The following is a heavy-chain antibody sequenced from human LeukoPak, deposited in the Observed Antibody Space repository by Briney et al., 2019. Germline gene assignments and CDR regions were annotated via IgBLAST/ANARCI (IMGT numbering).Heavy chain of an antibody. CDR3: AQRIAVRPYPFGN. CDR2: ISGSGAST. CDR1: GFPFSSYA. J-gene: IGHJ4*02. Sequence: GGSLRLSCAASGFPFSSYAMNWVRQAPGKGLEWVSAISGSGASTYYADSVKDRFTLSRDDSKNTLYLQMNSLRAEDTAVCYCAQRIAVRPYPFGNWGQGTLVTVSS. D-gene: IGHD6-6*01. V-gene: IGHV3-23*01.